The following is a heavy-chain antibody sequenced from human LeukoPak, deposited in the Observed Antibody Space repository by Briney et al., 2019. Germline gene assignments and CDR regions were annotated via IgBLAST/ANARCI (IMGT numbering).Heavy chain of an antibody. V-gene: IGHV1-2*02. Sequence: ASVKVSCKASGYTFSGYFMHWVRQAPGQGPEWMGWINPNTGGTHYAEKFQDRVTMTRDTSISTVYMELSRLRSDDTAVYSCARDSRPNSDNSGFYNYYMDVWGKGTTVTVSS. J-gene: IGHJ6*03. CDR2: INPNTGGT. CDR1: GYTFSGYF. CDR3: ARDSRPNSDNSGFYNYYMDV. D-gene: IGHD3-22*01.